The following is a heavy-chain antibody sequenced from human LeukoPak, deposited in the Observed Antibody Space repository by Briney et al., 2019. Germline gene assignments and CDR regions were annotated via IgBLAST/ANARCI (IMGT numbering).Heavy chain of an antibody. D-gene: IGHD2-2*01. CDR3: ARGKSLYCSSTSCYDPSPYGMDV. CDR2: ISYDGSNK. V-gene: IGHV3-30-3*01. Sequence: GGSLRLSCAASGFTFSSYAMHWVRQAPGKGLEWVAVISYDGSNKYYADSVKGRFTISRDNSKNTLYLQMNSLRAEDTAVYYCARGKSLYCSSTSCYDPSPYGMDVWGQGTTVTVSS. CDR1: GFTFSSYA. J-gene: IGHJ6*02.